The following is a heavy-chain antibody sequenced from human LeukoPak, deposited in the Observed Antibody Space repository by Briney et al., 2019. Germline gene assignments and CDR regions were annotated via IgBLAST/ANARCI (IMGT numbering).Heavy chain of an antibody. D-gene: IGHD3-10*01. CDR1: GGSISSGDYY. CDR3: ARAKEVRGVGAFDI. CDR2: IYYSGST. Sequence: PSETLSLTCTVSGGSISSGDYYWSWIRQPPGKGLEWIGYIYYSGSTYYNPSLKSRVTTSVDTSKNQFSLKLSSVTAADTAVYYCARAKEVRGVGAFDIWGQGTMVTVSS. J-gene: IGHJ3*02. V-gene: IGHV4-30-4*08.